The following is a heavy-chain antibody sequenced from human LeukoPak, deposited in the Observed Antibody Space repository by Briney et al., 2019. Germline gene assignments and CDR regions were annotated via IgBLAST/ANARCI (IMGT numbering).Heavy chain of an antibody. CDR1: GYTFTSYY. J-gene: IGHJ4*02. V-gene: IGHV1-46*01. CDR3: ARDLYYYDSSGYQDY. D-gene: IGHD3-22*01. CDR2: INPSGGST. Sequence: ASVKVSCKASGYTFTSYYMHWVRQAPGQGLEWMGIINPSGGSTSYAQKFQGRVTMTRDTSTSTVYMELSSLRSEDTAVYYCARDLYYYDSSGYQDYWGQGTLDTVSS.